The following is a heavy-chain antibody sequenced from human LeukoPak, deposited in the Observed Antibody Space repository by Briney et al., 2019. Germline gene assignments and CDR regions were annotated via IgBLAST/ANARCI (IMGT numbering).Heavy chain of an antibody. V-gene: IGHV1-18*01. J-gene: IGHJ4*02. CDR1: GYTFTGHG. Sequence: GASVKVSCKASGYTFTGHGISWVRQAPGQGLEWMGWISAYNGNTNYAQKLQGRVTMTTDTSTSTAYMELRSLRSDDTAVYYCARTVSCSSTSCYLSDYWGQGTLVTVSS. CDR3: ARTVSCSSTSCYLSDY. D-gene: IGHD2-2*01. CDR2: ISAYNGNT.